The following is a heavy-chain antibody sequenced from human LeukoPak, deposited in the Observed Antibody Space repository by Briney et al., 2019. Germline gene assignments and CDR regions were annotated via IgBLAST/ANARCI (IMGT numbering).Heavy chain of an antibody. CDR3: ARDFWGAYRVDYFDY. CDR2: IKQDGSET. J-gene: IGHJ4*02. Sequence: GGSLRLSCAASGFTFSNYWMSWVRRAPGKGLEWVANIKQDGSETYYVDSVRGRFTISRDNAKNSLYLQMNSLRAEDTAVYYCARDFWGAYRVDYFDYWGQETLVTVSS. V-gene: IGHV3-7*01. D-gene: IGHD3-3*01. CDR1: GFTFSNYW.